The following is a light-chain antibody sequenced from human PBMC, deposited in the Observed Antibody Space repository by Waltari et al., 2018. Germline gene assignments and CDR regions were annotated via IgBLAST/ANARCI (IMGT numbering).Light chain of an antibody. CDR3: ETGGHGTWV. V-gene: IGLV4-69*01. Sequence: QQPGKGPRDLMKVNSEGSHRKGDDIPDRFSGSGSGPERYLTISSLQSEDEADYYCETGGHGTWVFGGGTKLTVL. J-gene: IGLJ3*02. CDR2: VNSEGSH.